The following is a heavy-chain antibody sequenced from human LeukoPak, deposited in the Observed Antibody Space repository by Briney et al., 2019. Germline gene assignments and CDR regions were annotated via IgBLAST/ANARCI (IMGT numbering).Heavy chain of an antibody. J-gene: IGHJ4*02. CDR1: GFTFSSYS. CDR3: ARRGIAAAGFDY. CDR2: ISSSSYI. V-gene: IGHV3-21*01. D-gene: IGHD6-13*01. Sequence: GGSLRLSCAASGFTFSSYSMNWVRQAPGKGLEWVSSISSSSYIYYADSVKGRFTISRDNAKNSLYLQMNSLRAEDTAVYYCARRGIAAAGFDYWGQRTLVTVSS.